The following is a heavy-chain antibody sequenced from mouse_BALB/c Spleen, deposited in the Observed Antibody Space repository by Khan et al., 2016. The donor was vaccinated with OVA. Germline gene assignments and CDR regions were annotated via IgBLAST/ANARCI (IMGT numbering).Heavy chain of an antibody. V-gene: IGHV1-53*01. D-gene: IGHD1-1*01. CDR2: INPTNGGT. Sequence: QVQLKESGTELVKPGASVKLSCKTSGYTFTRYYMYWVKQRPGQALEWIGEINPTNGGTNFNEKFKSKATLPVDKLSSTAYMQLSSLTSEDSAVYYCTRKDYYGSSHRYFDVWGGGTTVTVAS. CDR1: GYTFTRYY. J-gene: IGHJ1*01. CDR3: TRKDYYGSSHRYFDV.